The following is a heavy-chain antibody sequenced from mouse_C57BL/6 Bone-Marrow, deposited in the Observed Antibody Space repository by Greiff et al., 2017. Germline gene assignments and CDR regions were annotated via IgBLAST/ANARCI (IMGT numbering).Heavy chain of an antibody. CDR1: GYAFSSSW. CDR2: IYPGDGDT. Sequence: GPELVKPGASVKISCKASGYAFSSSWMNWVKQRPGKGLEWIGRIYPGDGDTNYNGKFKGKATLTADKSSSTAYMQLSSLTSEDSAVYFCARESPYGNLDYWGQGTTLTVSS. D-gene: IGHD2-1*01. J-gene: IGHJ2*01. CDR3: ARESPYGNLDY. V-gene: IGHV1-82*01.